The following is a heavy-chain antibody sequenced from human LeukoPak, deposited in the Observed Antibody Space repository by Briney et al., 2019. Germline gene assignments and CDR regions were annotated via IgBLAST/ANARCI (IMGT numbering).Heavy chain of an antibody. Sequence: GGSLRLSCAASGFTFSSYGMHWVRQAPGKGLEWVAVISYDGSNKYYSDSVKGRFTISRDNSKNTLYLQMNSLRAEDTAVYYCAKDEGHFDYWGQGTLVTVSS. CDR3: AKDEGHFDY. CDR1: GFTFSSYG. V-gene: IGHV3-30*18. CDR2: ISYDGSNK. J-gene: IGHJ4*02.